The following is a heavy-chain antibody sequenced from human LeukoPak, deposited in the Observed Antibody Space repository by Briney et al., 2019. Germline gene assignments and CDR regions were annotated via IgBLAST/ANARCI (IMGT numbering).Heavy chain of an antibody. V-gene: IGHV3-30*01. Sequence: PGRSLRLSCAASGFTFTNAGIHWVRLAAGKGLEWVSFISHEGTNKYYSDSVDGRFTVSRLNSQNTVHLQMTDLRPDDTATYYCASEDVDTGDFWGQGTLVTVSS. D-gene: IGHD5-18*01. CDR3: ASEDVDTGDF. CDR2: ISHEGTNK. CDR1: GFTFTNAG. J-gene: IGHJ4*02.